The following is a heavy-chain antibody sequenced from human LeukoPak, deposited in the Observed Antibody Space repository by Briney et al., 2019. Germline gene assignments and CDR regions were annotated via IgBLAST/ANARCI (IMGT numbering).Heavy chain of an antibody. CDR1: GFTFSSYW. J-gene: IGHJ6*04. D-gene: IGHD6-19*01. CDR2: IKQDGSEK. Sequence: GGSLRLSCAASGFTFSSYWMSWVRQAPGKGLQWVANIKQDGSEKYYVDSVKGRFTISRDNAKNSLYLQMNSLRAEDTAVYYCARAGSGWYRHYYYGMDVWGKGTTVTVSS. CDR3: ARAGSGWYRHYYYGMDV. V-gene: IGHV3-7*03.